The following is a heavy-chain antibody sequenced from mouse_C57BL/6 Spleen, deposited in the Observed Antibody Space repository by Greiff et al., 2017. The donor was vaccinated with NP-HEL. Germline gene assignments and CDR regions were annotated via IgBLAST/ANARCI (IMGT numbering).Heavy chain of an antibody. CDR2: IDPADSYT. J-gene: IGHJ3*01. CDR1: GYTFTSYW. CDR3: ARHYYGRGWCAY. Sequence: QVQLQQPGAELVMPGASVKLSCKASGYTFTSYWMHWVKQRPGQGLEWIGEIDPADSYTNYNQKFKGKSTFTVDKSSSTAYMQLSSLTSEDSAVYYCARHYYGRGWCAYWGQGTLVTVSA. D-gene: IGHD1-1*01. V-gene: IGHV1-69*01.